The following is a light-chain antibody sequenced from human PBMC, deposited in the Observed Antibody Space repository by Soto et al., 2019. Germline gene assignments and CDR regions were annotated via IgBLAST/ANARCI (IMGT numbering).Light chain of an antibody. CDR3: SSYTSSSTYV. V-gene: IGLV2-18*02. CDR2: DVS. CDR1: GSDIGTYNR. J-gene: IGLJ1*01. Sequence: QSALTQPRSVSGSPGQSVTISCTGTGSDIGTYNRVSWYQQPPGTAPKLMIYDVSYRPSGVPDRFSGSKSGNTASLTISGLQAEDEADYYCSSYTSSSTYVFGTGTKLSVL.